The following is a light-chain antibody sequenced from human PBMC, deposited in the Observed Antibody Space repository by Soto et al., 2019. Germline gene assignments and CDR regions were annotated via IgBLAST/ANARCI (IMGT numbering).Light chain of an antibody. Sequence: EIQMTQSPSSLSAYVGDRVTITCRASQGISNYLAWYQQKPGKVPKLLIYAASTLQSGVPSRFSGSGSGTDFTLTISSLQPEDVATYYCQKYNSAPRTFCHVTNVDIK. V-gene: IGKV1-27*01. CDR2: AAS. CDR3: QKYNSAPRT. CDR1: QGISNY. J-gene: IGKJ3*01.